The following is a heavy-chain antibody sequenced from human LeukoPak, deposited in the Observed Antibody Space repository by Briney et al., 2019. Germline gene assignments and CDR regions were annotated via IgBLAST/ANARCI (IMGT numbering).Heavy chain of an antibody. J-gene: IGHJ4*02. V-gene: IGHV3-7*01. CDR3: ARGPPYGSRTDYFDY. D-gene: IGHD3-10*01. Sequence: GGSLRLSCAASGSTSSSHWMTWVRQAPGKGLEWVASLKKDVDEKYYVDSVKGRFTISRDNAKNSVYLHMNSLRVEDTAVYYCARGPPYGSRTDYFDYWGQGTLVTVSS. CDR1: GSTSSSHW. CDR2: LKKDVDEK.